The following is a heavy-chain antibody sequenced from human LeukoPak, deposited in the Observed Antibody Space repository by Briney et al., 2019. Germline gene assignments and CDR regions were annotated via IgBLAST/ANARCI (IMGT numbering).Heavy chain of an antibody. V-gene: IGHV3-23*01. J-gene: IGHJ3*02. D-gene: IGHD3-3*01. CDR2: ISGSGGST. Sequence: PGGSLRLSCAASGFTFSSYAMSWVRQAPGKGLEWVSAISGSGGSTYYADSVKGRFTISRDNSKNTLYLQMNSLRAEDTAVYYCAKNPFGRGYFNDAFDIWGQGTMVTVSS. CDR1: GFTFSSYA. CDR3: AKNPFGRGYFNDAFDI.